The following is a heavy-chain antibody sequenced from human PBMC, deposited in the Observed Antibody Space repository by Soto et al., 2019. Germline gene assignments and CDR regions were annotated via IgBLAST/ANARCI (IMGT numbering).Heavy chain of an antibody. D-gene: IGHD3-10*01. CDR1: GYAFSFG. CDR3: STYYIESGSYYRFDN. J-gene: IGHJ4*02. Sequence: ASVKVSCKASGYAFSFGFSWVRQAPGQGLEWMGWISASDGSTNSAQKFRGRSSLTTDTATNTAYLDLLSLTSDDTAVYFCSTYYIESGSYYRFDNWGQGTLVTVSS. V-gene: IGHV1-18*01. CDR2: ISASDGST.